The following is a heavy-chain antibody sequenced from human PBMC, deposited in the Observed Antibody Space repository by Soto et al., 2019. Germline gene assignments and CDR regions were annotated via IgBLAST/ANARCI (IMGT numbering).Heavy chain of an antibody. Sequence: QVQLVQSGAEVKRPGSSVKVSCESSGDTFNSYVISWVRQAPGQGLEWMGGIIPIIGVTHYAQKFQGRVTISALSSTGTAYMALTNLGFEDTALYYCARESLGAKGAEHWGQGTLVTVSS. J-gene: IGHJ1*01. CDR3: ARESLGAKGAEH. V-gene: IGHV1-69*17. CDR1: GDTFNSYV. D-gene: IGHD3-16*01. CDR2: IIPIIGVT.